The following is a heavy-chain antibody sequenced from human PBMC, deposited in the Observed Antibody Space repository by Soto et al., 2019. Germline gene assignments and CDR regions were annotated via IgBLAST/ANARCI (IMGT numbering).Heavy chain of an antibody. CDR3: ARDRCRGGSCYRTYAFDI. Sequence: GGSLRLSCAASGFTFSSYGMHWVRQAPGKGLEWVAVIWYDGSNKYYADSVKGRFTISRDNSKNTLYLQMDSLRAEDTAVYYCARDRCRGGSCYRTYAFDIWGQGTMVTVSS. D-gene: IGHD2-15*01. CDR2: IWYDGSNK. V-gene: IGHV3-33*01. CDR1: GFTFSSYG. J-gene: IGHJ3*02.